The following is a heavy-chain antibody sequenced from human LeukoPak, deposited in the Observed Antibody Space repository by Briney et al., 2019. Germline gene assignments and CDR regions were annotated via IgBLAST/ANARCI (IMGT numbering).Heavy chain of an antibody. Sequence: SETLSLTCTVSGGSISSGSYYWSWIRQPAGKGLEWIGRIHTSGSTNYNPSLKSRVTISGDTSKNQFSLKLSSVTAADTAVYHCARGGTTAPGWVDYWGQGTLVTVSS. J-gene: IGHJ4*02. V-gene: IGHV4-61*02. D-gene: IGHD4-17*01. CDR3: ARGGTTAPGWVDY. CDR1: GGSISSGSYY. CDR2: IHTSGST.